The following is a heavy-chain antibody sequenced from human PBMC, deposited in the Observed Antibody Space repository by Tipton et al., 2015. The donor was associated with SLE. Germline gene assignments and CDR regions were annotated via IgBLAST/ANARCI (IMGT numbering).Heavy chain of an antibody. J-gene: IGHJ4*02. V-gene: IGHV3-49*04. CDR3: TLTPTRIVAGLGDS. D-gene: IGHD2-15*01. CDR2: LKNKAHGGTA. Sequence: SLRLSCTASGFTFGDYAMSWVRQAPGRGLEWVGSLKNKAHGGTANYAASVEGRFTISRDESKSIAFLQMNSLRIEDTAVYYCTLTPTRIVAGLGDSWGQGTLVTVSS. CDR1: GFTFGDYA.